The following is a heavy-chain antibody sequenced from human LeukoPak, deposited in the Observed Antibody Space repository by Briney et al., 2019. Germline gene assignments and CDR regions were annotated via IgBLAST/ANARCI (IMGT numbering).Heavy chain of an antibody. CDR1: GFTFSSYG. D-gene: IGHD4-17*01. CDR2: ISYDGSNK. J-gene: IGHJ4*02. CDR3: AKGIQDYGDSSSY. V-gene: IGHV3-30*18. Sequence: GRSLRLSCAASGFTFSSYGMHWVRQAPGKGLEWVAVISYDGSNKYYADSVKGRFTISRDNSKNTLYLQMNSLRAEDTAVYYCAKGIQDYGDSSSYWGQETLVTVSS.